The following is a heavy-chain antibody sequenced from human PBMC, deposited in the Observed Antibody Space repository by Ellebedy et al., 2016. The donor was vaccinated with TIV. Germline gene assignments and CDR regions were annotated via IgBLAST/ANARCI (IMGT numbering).Heavy chain of an antibody. D-gene: IGHD1-1*01. V-gene: IGHV4-59*01. CDR1: GGFISNYY. CDR2: IYHSGSN. CDR3: ARGAPCPYNFDS. J-gene: IGHJ4*02. Sequence: MPSETLSLTCAVSGGFISNYYWTWIRQSPETGLEWIGYIYHSGSNGSNPSLKSRVTISVDTPKNKFSLKLNSVTAADTAVYYVARGAPCPYNFDSWGQGLLVTVSS.